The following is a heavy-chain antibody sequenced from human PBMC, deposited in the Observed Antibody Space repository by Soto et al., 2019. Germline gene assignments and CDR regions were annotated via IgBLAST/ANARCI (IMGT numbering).Heavy chain of an antibody. CDR2: ISGSITYI. V-gene: IGHV3-21*01. CDR1: GLIFSNYN. D-gene: IGHD3-10*01. Sequence: LRLSCAASGLIFSNYNMNWVRQAPGKGLEWVSSISGSITYIYYADSVKGRFTISRDNAKNSLYLQMNSLRVEDTAVYYCARAGSGRYGMDVWGQGTTVTVSS. J-gene: IGHJ6*02. CDR3: ARAGSGRYGMDV.